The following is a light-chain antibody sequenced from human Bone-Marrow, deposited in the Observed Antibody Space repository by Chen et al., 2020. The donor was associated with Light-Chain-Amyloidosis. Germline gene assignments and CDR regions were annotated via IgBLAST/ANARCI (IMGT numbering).Light chain of an antibody. Sequence: QSALTQPASVSGSPGQSITISCTGTSSDVGGDNHVSWYQQHPDKAPKLVIYEVTNRPSWVPDRFSGSQSDNTASLTISGLQTEDEADYFGSSYTITNTLVFGSGTRVTVL. V-gene: IGLV2-14*01. CDR2: EVT. CDR3: SSYTITNTLV. CDR1: SSDVGGDNH. J-gene: IGLJ1*01.